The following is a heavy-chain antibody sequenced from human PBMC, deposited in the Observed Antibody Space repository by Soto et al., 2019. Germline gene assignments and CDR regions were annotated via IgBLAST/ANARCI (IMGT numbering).Heavy chain of an antibody. Sequence: GGSLRLSCAASGFTFSSYAMSWVRQAPGKGLEWVSAISGSGGSTYYADSVKGRFTISRDNSKNTLYLQMNSLRAEDTAVYYCAKLGYAYDSPGYFDYWGQGTLVTVSS. J-gene: IGHJ4*02. CDR3: AKLGYAYDSPGYFDY. CDR1: GFTFSSYA. D-gene: IGHD3-3*01. V-gene: IGHV3-23*01. CDR2: ISGSGGST.